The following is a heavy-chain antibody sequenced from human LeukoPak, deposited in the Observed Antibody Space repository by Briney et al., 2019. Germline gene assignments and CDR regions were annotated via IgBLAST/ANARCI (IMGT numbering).Heavy chain of an antibody. D-gene: IGHD6-13*01. V-gene: IGHV3-21*01. CDR1: GFTFSSYS. J-gene: IGHJ4*02. Sequence: PGGSLRLSCAASGFTFSSYSMNWVRQAPGKGLEWVSCINSSSSYIYYADSVKGRFTISRDNAKNSLYLQMNSLRAEDTDVYYCARGYNSLHFDYWGQGSLVTVSS. CDR2: INSSSSYI. CDR3: ARGYNSLHFDY.